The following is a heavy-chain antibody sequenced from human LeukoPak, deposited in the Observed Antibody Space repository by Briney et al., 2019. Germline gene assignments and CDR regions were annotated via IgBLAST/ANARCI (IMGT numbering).Heavy chain of an antibody. CDR3: ARDYYDSSGYYSAFDI. D-gene: IGHD3-22*01. CDR1: GFTFSSYA. J-gene: IGHJ3*02. Sequence: GGSLRLSCAASGFTFSSYAMHWVRQAPGKGLEWVTVISYDGSNEYYADSVKGRFTISSDNSKITLYLQMNSLRAEDTAVYYCARDYYDSSGYYSAFDIWGQGTMVTVSS. CDR2: ISYDGSNE. V-gene: IGHV3-30*04.